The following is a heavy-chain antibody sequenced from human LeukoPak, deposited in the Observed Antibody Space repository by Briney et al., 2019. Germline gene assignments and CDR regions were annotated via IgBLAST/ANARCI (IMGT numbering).Heavy chain of an antibody. CDR1: GFTVSSNY. V-gene: IGHV3-66*01. J-gene: IGHJ4*02. CDR2: IYSGGST. D-gene: IGHD3-22*01. CDR3: ARDVYYYDSSGYYEDY. Sequence: GGSLRLSCAASGFTVSSNYMSWVRQARGKGLEWVSVIYSGGSTYYADSVKGRFTISRDNSKNTLYLQMNSLRAEDTAVYYCARDVYYYDSSGYYEDYWGQGTLVTVSS.